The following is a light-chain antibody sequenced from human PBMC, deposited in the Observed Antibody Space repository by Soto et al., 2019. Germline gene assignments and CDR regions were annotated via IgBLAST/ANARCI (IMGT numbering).Light chain of an antibody. CDR1: QDISNY. CDR3: QQYDNLPVT. CDR2: DAS. J-gene: IGKJ3*01. V-gene: IGKV1-33*01. Sequence: DLQMTQSPSSLSASVGDRVTITCQASQDISNYLNWYQQKPGKAPKLLIYDASNLETGVSSRFSGGGSGTDFTFTISSLQPEDLATYYCQQYDNLPVTFGPGTKVDIK.